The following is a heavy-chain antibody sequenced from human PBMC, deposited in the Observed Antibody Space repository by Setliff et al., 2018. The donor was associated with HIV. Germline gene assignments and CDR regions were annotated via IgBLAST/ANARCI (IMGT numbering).Heavy chain of an antibody. Sequence: PGGSLRLSCAASGFAFSEFWMSWARQAPGKGLEWVANINQDGNEKYYVDSVTGRFTVSRDNRRKELHLQMSSLRVEDTAVYYCARPPPSLQDFDFVFDSRGQGTLVTVSS. J-gene: IGHJ4*02. D-gene: IGHD3-9*01. CDR3: ARPPPSLQDFDFVFDS. CDR2: INQDGNEK. CDR1: GFAFSEFW. V-gene: IGHV3-7*03.